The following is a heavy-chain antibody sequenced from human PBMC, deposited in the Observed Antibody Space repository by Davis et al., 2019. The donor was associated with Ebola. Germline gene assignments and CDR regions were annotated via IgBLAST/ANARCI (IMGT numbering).Heavy chain of an antibody. D-gene: IGHD3-3*01. V-gene: IGHV1-69*13. Sequence: AASVKVSCKASGGTFSSYAISWVRQAPGQGLEWMGGIIPIFGTANYAQKFQGRVTITADESTSTAYMELSSLRSEDTAVYYCARGQRIFGVVMKYFQHWGQGTLVTVSS. CDR1: GGTFSSYA. CDR3: ARGQRIFGVVMKYFQH. CDR2: IIPIFGTA. J-gene: IGHJ1*01.